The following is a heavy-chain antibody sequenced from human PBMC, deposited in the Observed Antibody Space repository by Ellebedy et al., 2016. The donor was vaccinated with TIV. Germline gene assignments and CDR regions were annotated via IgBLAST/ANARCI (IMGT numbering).Heavy chain of an antibody. J-gene: IGHJ4*02. D-gene: IGHD1-1*01. CDR2: IYYSGST. CDR3: ARAVQLESFDY. CDR1: GGSISSYY. V-gene: IGHV4-59*01. Sequence: MPSETLSLTCTVSGGSISSYYWSWIRQPPGKGLEWIGYIYYSGSTNYNPSLKSRVTISVDTSKNQFFLKLSSVTAADTAVYYCARAVQLESFDYWGQGTLVTVSS.